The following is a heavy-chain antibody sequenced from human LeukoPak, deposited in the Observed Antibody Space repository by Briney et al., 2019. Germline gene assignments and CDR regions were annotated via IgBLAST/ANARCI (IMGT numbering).Heavy chain of an antibody. Sequence: SQTLSLTCTVSGGSISSGDYYWSWIRQPPGKGLEWIGYIYYSGSTYYNPSLKSRVTISVDTSKNQFSLKLSSVTAADTAVYYCARATYYYGSGSSTWGYWGQGTLVTVSS. CDR3: ARATYYYGSGSSTWGY. V-gene: IGHV4-30-4*01. CDR2: IYYSGST. J-gene: IGHJ4*02. D-gene: IGHD3-10*01. CDR1: GGSISSGDYY.